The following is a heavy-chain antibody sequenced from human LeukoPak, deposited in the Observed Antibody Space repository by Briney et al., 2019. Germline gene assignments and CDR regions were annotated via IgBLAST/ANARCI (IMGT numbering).Heavy chain of an antibody. Sequence: PGRSLRLSCAASGFTFDDYAMHWVRQAPGKGLEWVSGISWNSGSIGYADSVKGRFTISRDNAKNSLYLQMNSLRAEDTALYYCAKDTGGYCSGGSCYFDAFDIWGQGTMVTVSS. CDR3: AKDTGGYCSGGSCYFDAFDI. CDR1: GFTFDDYA. J-gene: IGHJ3*02. V-gene: IGHV3-9*01. CDR2: ISWNSGSI. D-gene: IGHD2-15*01.